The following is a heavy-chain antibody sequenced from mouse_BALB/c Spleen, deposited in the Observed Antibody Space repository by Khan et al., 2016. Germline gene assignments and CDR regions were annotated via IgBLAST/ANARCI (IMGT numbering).Heavy chain of an antibody. CDR2: ISYSGST. D-gene: IGHD1-2*01. V-gene: IGHV3-2*02. J-gene: IGHJ2*01. CDR3: ARTARIKY. Sequence: EVQLQESGPGLVKPSQSLSLTCTVTGYSITSGYGWNWIRQFPGNKLEWMGYISYSGSTNYNQSLKSRISITRATSKNQFFLQLNSVTTEDTATYYCARTARIKYWGQGTTLTVSS. CDR1: GYSITSGYG.